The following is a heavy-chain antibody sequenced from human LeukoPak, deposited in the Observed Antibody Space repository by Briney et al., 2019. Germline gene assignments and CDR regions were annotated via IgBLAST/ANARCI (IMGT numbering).Heavy chain of an antibody. CDR2: ISSSSSYT. D-gene: IGHD6-13*01. CDR1: GFTFSDYY. Sequence: PGGSLRLSCAASGFTFSDYYMTWIRQAPGKRLEWVSYISSSSSYTNHADSVKGRFTISRDNAKNSLYLQMNSLRAEDTAVYYCARRQGIAAAGNIYYYGMDVWGQGTTVTVSS. CDR3: ARRQGIAAAGNIYYYGMDV. J-gene: IGHJ6*02. V-gene: IGHV3-11*03.